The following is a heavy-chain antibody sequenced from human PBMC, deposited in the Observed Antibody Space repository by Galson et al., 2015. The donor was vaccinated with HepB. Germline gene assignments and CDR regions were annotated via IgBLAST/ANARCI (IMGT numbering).Heavy chain of an antibody. CDR1: GSTFSSYA. J-gene: IGHJ6*02. CDR3: AKSLGTGAARGLDV. CDR2: ISGGGDGT. V-gene: IGHV3-23*01. Sequence: SLRLSCAASGSTFSSYAISWVRQAPGKGLEWVSTISGGGDGTYYADPVKGRSTVSRDNAKNTLSLQMNSLRDEDTAVYYCAKSLGTGAARGLDVWGQGTTVTVSS. D-gene: IGHD2-8*02.